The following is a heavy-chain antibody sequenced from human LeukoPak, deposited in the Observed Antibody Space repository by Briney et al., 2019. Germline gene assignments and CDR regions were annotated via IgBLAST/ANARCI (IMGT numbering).Heavy chain of an antibody. CDR2: IYAAGTT. V-gene: IGHV3-53*01. D-gene: IGHD3-3*01. CDR3: ANLMITIFGRDAFDI. J-gene: IGHJ3*02. Sequence: GGSLRLSCAVSGFTVSTNYMSWVRQAPGKGLEWVSVIYAAGTTYYTESVKGRFTISRDISKNMLYLQMNSLRAEDTAVYYCANLMITIFGRDAFDIWGQGTMVTVSS. CDR1: GFTVSTNY.